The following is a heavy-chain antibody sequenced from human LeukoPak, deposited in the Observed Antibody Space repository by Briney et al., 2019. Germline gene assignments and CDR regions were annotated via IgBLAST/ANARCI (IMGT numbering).Heavy chain of an antibody. V-gene: IGHV4-34*01. CDR1: GGSFSGYY. J-gene: IGHJ6*02. CDR3: GRVTYYYCAMDV. Sequence: SETLSLTCAVSGGSFSGYYWSGVPEPPGKGREWVGEINHSESTNYKQSLKSRVTISVDTYKNQLSLKLSSVTAADTAVYYCGRVTYYYCAMDVWGQGTTVTVSS. CDR2: INHSEST.